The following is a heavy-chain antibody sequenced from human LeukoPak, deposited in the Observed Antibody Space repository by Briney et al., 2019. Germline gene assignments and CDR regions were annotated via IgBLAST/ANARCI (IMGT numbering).Heavy chain of an antibody. CDR3: ARIIAASQDVFDI. Sequence: SETLSLTCAVYGGSFSGYQWGWIRQPPGKGLEWIGNIYYSGSTYYNPSLKGRLTMSVDRSNNLFSLNLNSVTAADTAVYYCARIIAASQDVFDIWGQGTMITVSS. J-gene: IGHJ3*02. V-gene: IGHV4-59*04. CDR2: IYYSGST. D-gene: IGHD6-6*01. CDR1: GGSFSGYQ.